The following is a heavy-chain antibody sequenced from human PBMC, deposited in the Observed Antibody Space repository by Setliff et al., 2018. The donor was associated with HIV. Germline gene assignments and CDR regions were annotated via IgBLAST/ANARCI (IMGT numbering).Heavy chain of an antibody. J-gene: IGHJ5*02. Sequence: KPSETLSRTCTVSGASIRTGSYYWGWIRPPPGKGLECIGTIYYSGTTYYNPSLKSRVTMSIDTSQNQFSLKLTSVTATDTAVYYCARHRYSSSINWFDPWGQGTLVTVSS. CDR2: IYYSGTT. V-gene: IGHV4-39*01. CDR1: GASIRTGSYY. D-gene: IGHD6-13*01. CDR3: ARHRYSSSINWFDP.